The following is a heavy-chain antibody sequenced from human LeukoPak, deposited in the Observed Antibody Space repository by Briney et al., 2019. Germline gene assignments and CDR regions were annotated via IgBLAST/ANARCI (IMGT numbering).Heavy chain of an antibody. V-gene: IGHV3-7*01. CDR3: ARWARYCSSGSCYSWFDP. D-gene: IGHD2-15*01. J-gene: IGHJ5*02. CDR1: GFTLRSYW. Sequence: GGSLRLSCAVSGFTLRSYWMSWVRQAPGKGLEWVPNMELDGSEEYYVDSVKGRFAISSDNATNSLYLQMTSLRVDDTAVYYCARWARYCSSGSCYSWFDPWGQGTLVTVSS. CDR2: MELDGSEE.